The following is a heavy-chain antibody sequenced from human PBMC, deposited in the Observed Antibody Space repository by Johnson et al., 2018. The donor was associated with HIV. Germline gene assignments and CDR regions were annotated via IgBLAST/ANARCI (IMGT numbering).Heavy chain of an antibody. J-gene: IGHJ3*02. D-gene: IGHD1-1*01. Sequence: VQLVESGGGFVEPGGSLRLSCVASGFNFVESWLAWVRQAPGKGLEWVGRIKTRRQGETTDYGAPVKGRFIISRDDSKNTPYLQINSLKIDDTAAYYCANWNEEPTRSFNIWGQGTMVTVSS. CDR3: ANWNEEPTRSFNI. CDR2: IKTRRQGETT. CDR1: GFNFVESW. V-gene: IGHV3-15*01.